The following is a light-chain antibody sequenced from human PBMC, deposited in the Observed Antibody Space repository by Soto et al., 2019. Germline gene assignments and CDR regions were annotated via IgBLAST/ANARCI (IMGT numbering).Light chain of an antibody. CDR3: HQYNSYS. V-gene: IGKV1-5*01. CDR1: QGISNW. Sequence: DIKMTQPPSTLSGSVGDRVTITCRASQGISNWLAWYQQKPGKAPKLLIYAASSLQSGVPSRFSGSGSGTEFTLTISSLQPDDFATYYCHQYNSYSFGQGTKVDIK. CDR2: AAS. J-gene: IGKJ1*01.